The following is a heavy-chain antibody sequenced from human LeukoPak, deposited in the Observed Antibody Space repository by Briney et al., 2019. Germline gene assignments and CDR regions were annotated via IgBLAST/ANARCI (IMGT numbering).Heavy chain of an antibody. CDR3: ARVRREQYDPFDY. CDR2: INPNSGGT. D-gene: IGHD1-26*01. V-gene: IGHV1-2*02. J-gene: IGHJ4*02. CDR1: GYTFTGYY. Sequence: ASVKVSCKASGYTFTGYYMHWVRQAPGQGLEWMGWINPNSGGTNYAQKFQGRVTMTRDTFISTAYMELSRLRSDDTAVYYCARVRREQYDPFDYWGQGTLVTVSS.